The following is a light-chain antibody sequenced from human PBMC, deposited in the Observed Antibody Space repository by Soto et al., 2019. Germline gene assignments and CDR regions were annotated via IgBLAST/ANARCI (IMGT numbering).Light chain of an antibody. Sequence: QSVLTQPRSVSGSPGQSVTVSCAGTSSDVGGFNSVSWYRQHPGKAPRLLIYDVTKRPSGVPDRFSASKSANTASLTISGLQADDEADYYCCSYAGTHTFVFGGGTKLTVL. V-gene: IGLV2-11*01. CDR3: CSYAGTHTFV. J-gene: IGLJ2*01. CDR2: DVT. CDR1: SSDVGGFNS.